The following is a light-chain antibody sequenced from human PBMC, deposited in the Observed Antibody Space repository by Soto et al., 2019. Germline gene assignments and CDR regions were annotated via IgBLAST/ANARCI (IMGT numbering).Light chain of an antibody. CDR3: QQYGSSLLYT. Sequence: EIVLTQSPGTLSLSPGERATLSCRASQSVSSSYLAWYQQKHGQAPRLLIYGASSRATGIPDRFSGRGSGTDFTLTNSRLEPEDFAVYYCQQYGSSLLYTFGPGTKVDIK. CDR2: GAS. V-gene: IGKV3-20*01. J-gene: IGKJ3*01. CDR1: QSVSSSY.